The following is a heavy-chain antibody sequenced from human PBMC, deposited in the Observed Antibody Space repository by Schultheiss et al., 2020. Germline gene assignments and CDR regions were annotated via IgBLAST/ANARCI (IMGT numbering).Heavy chain of an antibody. CDR2: MNPNSGNT. Sequence: ASVKVSCKASGYTFTSYDINWVRQATGQGLEWMGWMNPNSGNTGYAQKFQGRVTITADKSTSTAYMELSSLRSEDTAVYYCARITQLEGAKYNWFDPWGQGTLVTV. D-gene: IGHD6-13*01. J-gene: IGHJ5*02. V-gene: IGHV1-8*01. CDR1: GYTFTSYD. CDR3: ARITQLEGAKYNWFDP.